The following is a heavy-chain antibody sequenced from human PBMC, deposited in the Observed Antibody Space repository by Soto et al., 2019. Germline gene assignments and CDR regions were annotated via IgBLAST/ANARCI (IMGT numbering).Heavy chain of an antibody. J-gene: IGHJ6*02. CDR1: GGTFSSYA. Sequence: ASVKVSCKASGGTFSSYAISWVRQAPGQGLEWMGGIIPIFGTANYAQKFQGRVTITADESTSTAYMELSSLRSEDTAVYYCARGRVVVVAATRYYGMDVWGQGTTVTVYS. CDR3: ARGRVVVVAATRYYGMDV. V-gene: IGHV1-69*13. CDR2: IIPIFGTA. D-gene: IGHD2-15*01.